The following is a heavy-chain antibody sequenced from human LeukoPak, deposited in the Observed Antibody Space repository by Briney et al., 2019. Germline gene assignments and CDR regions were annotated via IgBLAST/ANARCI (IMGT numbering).Heavy chain of an antibody. J-gene: IGHJ4*02. CDR3: AKVREDSGSYYSYYFDY. CDR2: ISGSGGST. V-gene: IGHV3-23*01. Sequence: GGSLRLSCAASGFTFSSYAMSWVRQAPGKGLEWVSAISGSGGSTYYADSVKGRFTISRDNSKDTLYLQMNSLRAEDTAVYYCAKVREDSGSYYSYYFDYWGQGTLVTVSS. CDR1: GFTFSSYA. D-gene: IGHD3-10*01.